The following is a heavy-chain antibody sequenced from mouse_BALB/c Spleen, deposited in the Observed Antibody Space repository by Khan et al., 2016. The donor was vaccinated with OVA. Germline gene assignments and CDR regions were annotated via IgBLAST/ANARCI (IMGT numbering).Heavy chain of an antibody. CDR3: AREGRFAY. V-gene: IGHV1S137*01. CDR1: GYTFTDYA. J-gene: IGHJ3*01. Sequence: QVQLQQPGAELVRPGVSVKISCKGSGYTFTDYAMHWVKQSPAKSLEWIGVISTYYGDADYNQKFKGKATITVDTSSSKAYMELARLTSEDSAIFYCAREGRFAYWGQGTLVTVSA. CDR2: ISTYYGDA. D-gene: IGHD3-3*01.